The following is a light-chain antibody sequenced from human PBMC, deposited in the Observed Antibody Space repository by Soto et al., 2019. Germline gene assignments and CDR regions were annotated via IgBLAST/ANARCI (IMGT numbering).Light chain of an antibody. CDR3: GTWDGSLSAEV. J-gene: IGLJ1*01. V-gene: IGLV1-51*02. Sequence: QSVLTQPPSVSAAPGQKVTMSCSGSNSNIGNNYVSWYQQLPGTAPKLLIYENNKRPSGIPDRVSGSKSGTSATLGITGLQTGDEADYYCGTWDGSLSAEVFGTGTKVTVL. CDR1: NSNIGNNY. CDR2: ENN.